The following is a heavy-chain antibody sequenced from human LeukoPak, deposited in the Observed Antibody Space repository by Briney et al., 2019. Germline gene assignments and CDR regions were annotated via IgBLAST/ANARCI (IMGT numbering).Heavy chain of an antibody. J-gene: IGHJ4*02. Sequence: KYGESLKISCKGSGYRFSSYWIGWVRQMPGKGLEWMGIIYPGDSDTRYSPSFQGQVTISADKSISTAYLQWSSLKASDTAMYYCAKQLDNWNYLNYFDYWGQGTLVTVSS. CDR3: AKQLDNWNYLNYFDY. CDR2: IYPGDSDT. D-gene: IGHD1-7*01. V-gene: IGHV5-51*01. CDR1: GYRFSSYW.